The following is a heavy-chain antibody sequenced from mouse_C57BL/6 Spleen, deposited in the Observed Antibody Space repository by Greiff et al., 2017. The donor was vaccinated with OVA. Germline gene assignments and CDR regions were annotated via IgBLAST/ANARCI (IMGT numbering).Heavy chain of an antibody. CDR2: IDPETGGT. D-gene: IGHD1-1*01. CDR1: GYTFTDYE. Sequence: VQLQQSGAELVRPGASVTLSCKASGYTFTDYEMHWVKQTPVHGLEWIGAIDPETGGTAYNQKFKGKAILTADTSSSTAYMELRSLTSEDSAVYYCTRWTITTVVAHYYAMDYWGQGTSVTVSS. V-gene: IGHV1-15*01. J-gene: IGHJ4*01. CDR3: TRWTITTVVAHYYAMDY.